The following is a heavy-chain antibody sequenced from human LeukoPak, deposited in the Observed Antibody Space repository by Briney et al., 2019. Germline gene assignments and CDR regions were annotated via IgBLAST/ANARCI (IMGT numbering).Heavy chain of an antibody. CDR2: INTDGSST. CDR3: ARSGGYSSSWYGNWFDP. D-gene: IGHD6-13*01. V-gene: IGHV3-74*01. Sequence: GGSLRLSCAASGFTFSSYWMHWVRQAPGKGLVWVSRINTDGSSTSYADSVKGRFTISRDNAKNTLYLQVNSLRAEDTAVYYCARSGGYSSSWYGNWFDPWGQGTLVTVSS. CDR1: GFTFSSYW. J-gene: IGHJ5*02.